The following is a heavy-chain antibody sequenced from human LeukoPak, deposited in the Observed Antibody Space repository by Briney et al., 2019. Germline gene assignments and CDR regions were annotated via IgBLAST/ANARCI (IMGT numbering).Heavy chain of an antibody. D-gene: IGHD6-19*01. CDR3: AREQWLVGEGYYYYYMDV. Sequence: PGGSLRLSCAGSGFTFSTYGMHWVRQAPGKGLEWVSLISYDGSYKNYRDSVKGRFTISRDNSKNTLYLQMNSLRAEDTAVYYCAREQWLVGEGYYYYYMDVWGKGTTVTVSS. CDR2: ISYDGSYK. CDR1: GFTFSTYG. V-gene: IGHV3-30*03. J-gene: IGHJ6*03.